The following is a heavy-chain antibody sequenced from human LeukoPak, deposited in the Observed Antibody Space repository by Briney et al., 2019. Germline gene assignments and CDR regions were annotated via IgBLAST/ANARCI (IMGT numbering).Heavy chain of an antibody. CDR1: GFTFSTYG. J-gene: IGHJ3*02. CDR2: IRYDGSLK. CDR3: AKVRTDIVNSPLVI. Sequence: PGGSLRLSCAASGFTFSTYGMHWVRQAPGKGLEWVAFIRYDGSLKHYADSVKGRFTISRDNSKNTLYLQMDSLRADDTAVFYCAKVRTDIVNSPLVIWGQGSMVTVSS. V-gene: IGHV3-30*02. D-gene: IGHD2-15*01.